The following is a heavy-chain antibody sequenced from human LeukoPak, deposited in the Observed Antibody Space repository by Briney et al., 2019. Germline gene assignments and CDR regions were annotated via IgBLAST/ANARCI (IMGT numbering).Heavy chain of an antibody. CDR2: INPNSGGT. CDR1: GYTFTGHY. V-gene: IGHV1-2*02. D-gene: IGHD3-10*01. J-gene: IGHJ6*03. CDR3: ARDRVRGVKVYYYYMDV. Sequence: ASVKVSCKTSGYTFTGHYIHWVRQAPGQGLEWMGWINPNSGGTNYAQKFQGRVTMTRDTSISTAYMELSGLRSDDTAVYYCARDRVRGVKVYYYYMDVWGKGTTVTISS.